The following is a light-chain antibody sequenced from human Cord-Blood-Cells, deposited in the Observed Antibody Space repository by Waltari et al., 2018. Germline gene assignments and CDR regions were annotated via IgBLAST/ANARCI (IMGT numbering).Light chain of an antibody. CDR1: QSISSW. CDR3: QQYNSYWT. Sequence: DIQMTQSPSTLSASVVDRVTITCRASQSISSWLAWYQQKPGKAPKLQIYKASSLESGVPSRFSGSGSGTEFTLTISSLQPDDFATYYCQQYNSYWTFGQGTKVEIK. J-gene: IGKJ1*01. CDR2: KAS. V-gene: IGKV1-5*03.